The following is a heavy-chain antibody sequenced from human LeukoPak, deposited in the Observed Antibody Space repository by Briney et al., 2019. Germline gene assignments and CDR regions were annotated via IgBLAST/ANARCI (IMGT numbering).Heavy chain of an antibody. CDR1: GFTFDDYA. CDR3: AKESSGWTYYFDY. V-gene: IGHV3-9*01. Sequence: GGSLRLSCAASGFTFDDYAMHWVRQAPGKGLEWVSGISWNSGSIGYADSVKGRFTISRDNAKNSLYLQMNSLRAEDTALYYCAKESSGWTYYFDYWGQGTLVTVSS. J-gene: IGHJ4*02. CDR2: ISWNSGSI. D-gene: IGHD6-19*01.